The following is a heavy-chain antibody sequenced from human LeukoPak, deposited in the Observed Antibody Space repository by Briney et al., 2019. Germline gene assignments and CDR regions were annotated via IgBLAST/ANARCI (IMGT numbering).Heavy chain of an antibody. D-gene: IGHD3-10*01. V-gene: IGHV3-7*01. CDR3: ARGGRGGV. J-gene: IGHJ4*02. CDR2: IKEDGSEK. CDR1: GFTLSNSW. Sequence: GGSLRLSCAASGFTLSNSWMSWVRQAPGKGLEWVANIKEDGSEKYYVDSVKGRFTISRDNAKNSLYLQMNSLRAEDTAVYYCARGGRGGVWGQGTLVTVSS.